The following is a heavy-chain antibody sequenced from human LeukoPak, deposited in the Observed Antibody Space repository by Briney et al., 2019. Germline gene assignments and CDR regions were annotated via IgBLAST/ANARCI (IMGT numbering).Heavy chain of an antibody. CDR3: ARCGSGSYYYYHGMDV. Sequence: GRFTISRDNAKNSLYLQMDSLRAEDTAVYYCARCGSGSYYYYHGMDVWGQGTTVTVSS. J-gene: IGHJ6*02. V-gene: IGHV3-11*06. D-gene: IGHD3-10*01.